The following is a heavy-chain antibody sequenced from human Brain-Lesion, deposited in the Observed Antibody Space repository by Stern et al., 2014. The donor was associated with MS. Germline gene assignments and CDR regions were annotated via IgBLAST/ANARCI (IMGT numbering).Heavy chain of an antibody. CDR2: FFSRGPP. V-gene: IGHV4-39*01. J-gene: IGHJ4*02. CDR1: GGSISRSTYY. Sequence: VQLVESGPGLVKPSETLSLTCSVSGGSISRSTYYWGWIRQPPGKGLEGMGSFFSRGPPYYTPSSKSRVPIDPPTNQFSLRLTSVTAADTAVYYCARHDGWLPHYWSQGTLVTVSS. D-gene: IGHD5-12*01. CDR3: ARHDGWLPHY.